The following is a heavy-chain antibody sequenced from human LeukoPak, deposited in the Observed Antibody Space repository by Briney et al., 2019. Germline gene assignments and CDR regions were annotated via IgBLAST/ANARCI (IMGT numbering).Heavy chain of an antibody. D-gene: IGHD3-22*01. V-gene: IGHV1-18*01. Sequence: SVKLSCKTSGYTFKNYGITWVRQAPGQGLEWMGLISTYNGNTKYAQKFQGRFTMTTDTSTSTAYLEMRSLRSDDTAVYYCARDVDYYDSSCHTADFDSWGQGTLVTVSS. CDR2: ISTYNGNT. CDR1: GYTFKNYG. CDR3: ARDVDYYDSSCHTADFDS. J-gene: IGHJ4*02.